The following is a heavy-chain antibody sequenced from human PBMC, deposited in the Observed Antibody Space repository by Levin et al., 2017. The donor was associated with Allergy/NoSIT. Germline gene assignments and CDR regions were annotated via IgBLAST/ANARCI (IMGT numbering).Heavy chain of an antibody. V-gene: IGHV1-69*13. J-gene: IGHJ4*02. Sequence: SVKVSCKASGGTFRHYALSWVRQAPGQGFEWMGGIVPVFGSTNYAQKFHGRVTITADESTSTANMELSSLRSDDTAVYYCVNRSAYSYGHYYVDYWGQGTLVTVSS. CDR3: VNRSAYSYGHYYVDY. CDR1: GGTFRHYA. CDR2: IVPVFGST. D-gene: IGHD5-18*01.